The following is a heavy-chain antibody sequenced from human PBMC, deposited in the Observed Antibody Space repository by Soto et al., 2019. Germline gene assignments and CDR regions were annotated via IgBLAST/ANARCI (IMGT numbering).Heavy chain of an antibody. CDR2: IFHTGAT. J-gene: IGHJ4*02. Sequence: SETLSLTCTVSGDSITSSSFYWGWIRQPPGKGLEWIGYIFHTGATYQNPTLKSRLRMSVDTSKNQFSLNLSSVTATDTAVYYCARRRIVPTTNFDYWGQGTLVTVSS. CDR3: ARRRIVPTTNFDY. CDR1: GDSITSSSFY. V-gene: IGHV4-39*01. D-gene: IGHD1-26*01.